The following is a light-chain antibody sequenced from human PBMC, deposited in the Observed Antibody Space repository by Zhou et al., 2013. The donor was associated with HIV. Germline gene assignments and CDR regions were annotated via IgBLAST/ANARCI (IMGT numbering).Light chain of an antibody. J-gene: IGKJ2*01. V-gene: IGKV3D-7*01. Sequence: PGERATLSCRASQSVSSTYLAWYQQKPGQAPRLLIYGASTRATGIPARFSGSGSGTEFTLTISSLQPDDFATYYCQQYYNSSRTFGQGTKLEI. CDR3: QQYYNSSRT. CDR2: GAS. CDR1: QSVSSTY.